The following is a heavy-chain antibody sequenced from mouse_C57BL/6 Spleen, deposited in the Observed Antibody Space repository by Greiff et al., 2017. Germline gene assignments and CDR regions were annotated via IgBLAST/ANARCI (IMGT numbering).Heavy chain of an antibody. J-gene: IGHJ1*03. D-gene: IGHD2-1*01. CDR2: LSSGSSTI. CDR1: GFTFSDYG. Sequence: EVQLVESGGGLVKPGGSLKLSCAASGFTFSDYGMHWVRQAPEKGLEWVAYLSSGSSTIYYADTVKGRFTISRNNAKNTLFLQMTSLRSEDTAMYNCARAYGNYALWYFYVWGTGTTVTVSS. V-gene: IGHV5-17*01. CDR3: ARAYGNYALWYFYV.